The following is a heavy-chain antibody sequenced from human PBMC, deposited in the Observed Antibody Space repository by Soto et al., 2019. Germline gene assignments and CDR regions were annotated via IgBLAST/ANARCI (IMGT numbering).Heavy chain of an antibody. V-gene: IGHV3-33*01. D-gene: IGHD2-2*01. J-gene: IGHJ4*02. Sequence: QVQLVESGGGVVQPGGSLRLSCAASGFTFSNYGMHWVRQAPGKGLEWVAIIYYDGSNKYYADSVKGRFIISRDNSQNTLDLQMNSLSAEDTAVYYGARPYYRGFCTTPSCEVFDSWGQGTLVTVSS. CDR3: ARPYYRGFCTTPSCEVFDS. CDR1: GFTFSNYG. CDR2: IYYDGSNK.